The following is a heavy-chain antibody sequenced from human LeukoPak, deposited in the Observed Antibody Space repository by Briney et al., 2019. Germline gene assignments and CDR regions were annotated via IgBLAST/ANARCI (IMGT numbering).Heavy chain of an antibody. J-gene: IGHJ4*02. V-gene: IGHV4-59*01. CDR3: ARRPNKSYFDY. CDR1: GGSISHYY. CDR2: VHYAGNT. Sequence: PSETLSLTCSVSGGSISHYYWSWIRQPPGKRLEWIGYVHYAGNTNYNPSLENRVTTSVDTSKNQFSLRLSSVTAADTAVYYCARRPNKSYFDYWGEGTLVTVSS.